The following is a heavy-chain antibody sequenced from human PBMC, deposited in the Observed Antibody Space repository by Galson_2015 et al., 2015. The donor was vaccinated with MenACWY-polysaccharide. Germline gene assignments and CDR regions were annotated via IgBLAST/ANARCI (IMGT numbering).Heavy chain of an antibody. CDR2: INHSGDST. D-gene: IGHD3-10*01. V-gene: IGHV1-46*01. CDR1: GYTFTSYY. CDR3: ARDGHHYGSGSYESHFDY. Sequence: SVKVSCKASGYTFTSYYMHWVRQAPGQGLEWMGTINHSGDSTRYAQKFQGRVTMTRDTSTSTVYMELSSLRSEDTAVYYCARDGHHYGSGSYESHFDYWGQGTLVTVSS. J-gene: IGHJ4*02.